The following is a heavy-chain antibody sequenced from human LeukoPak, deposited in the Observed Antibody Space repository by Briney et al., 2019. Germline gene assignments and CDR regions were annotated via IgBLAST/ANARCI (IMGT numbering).Heavy chain of an antibody. CDR2: INHSGST. CDR1: GGSFSGYY. Sequence: SETLSLTCAVYGGSFSGYYWSWIRQPPGKGLEWTGEINHSGSTNYNPSLKSRVTISVDTSKNQFSLKLSSVTAADTAVYYCARGGKLRVAAAGRYSYYYYGMDVWGQGTTVTVSS. CDR3: ARGGKLRVAAAGRYSYYYYGMDV. J-gene: IGHJ6*02. D-gene: IGHD6-13*01. V-gene: IGHV4-34*01.